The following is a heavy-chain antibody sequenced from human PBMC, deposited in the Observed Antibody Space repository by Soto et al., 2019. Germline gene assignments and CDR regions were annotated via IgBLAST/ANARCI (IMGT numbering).Heavy chain of an antibody. CDR2: ISSSGSTI. Sequence: EVQLVESGGGLVQPGGSLRLSCAASGFSFSSYEMNWVRQAPGKGLEWVSYISSSGSTIYYADSVKGRFTISRDNAKNSLYLQMNSLRAEDTAVYYCARGEDGIVVPAASLDYWGQGTLVTVSS. D-gene: IGHD2-2*01. CDR1: GFSFSSYE. V-gene: IGHV3-48*03. J-gene: IGHJ4*02. CDR3: ARGEDGIVVPAASLDY.